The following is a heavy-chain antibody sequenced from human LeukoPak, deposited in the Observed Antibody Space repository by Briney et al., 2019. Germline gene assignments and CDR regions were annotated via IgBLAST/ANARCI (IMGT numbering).Heavy chain of an antibody. CDR2: IFWDDDK. CDR1: GFSLSARGLG. V-gene: IGHV2-5*02. CDR3: AHRTSSATHFQH. J-gene: IGHJ1*01. D-gene: IGHD6-13*01. Sequence: SAPTLVNPAPALTLTCTISGFSLSARGLGVGWIRQPSGKALGWLALIFWDDDKRYSPSLKSRLTITKDTSKNQVVLRMANMDPVDTGTYYCAHRTSSATHFQHWGQGTLVTVSS.